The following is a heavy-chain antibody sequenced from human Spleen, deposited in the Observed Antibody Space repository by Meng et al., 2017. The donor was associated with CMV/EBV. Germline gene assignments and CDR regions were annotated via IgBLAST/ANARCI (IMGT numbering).Heavy chain of an antibody. J-gene: IGHJ4*02. Sequence: VQLKQWGAGLLKPSQTLSLTCAVYGGSFSGYYWSWIRQPPGKGLEWIGEINHSGSTNYNPSLKRRVTISVDTSKNQFSLKLSSVTAADTAVYYCARDVHYYDSSGFDYWGQGTLVTVSS. CDR1: GGSFSGYY. V-gene: IGHV4-34*02. D-gene: IGHD3-22*01. CDR2: INHSGST. CDR3: ARDVHYYDSSGFDY.